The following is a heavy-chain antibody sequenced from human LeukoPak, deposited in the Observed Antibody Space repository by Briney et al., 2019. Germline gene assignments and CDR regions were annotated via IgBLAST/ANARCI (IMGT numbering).Heavy chain of an antibody. V-gene: IGHV3-74*01. D-gene: IGHD2-2*01. CDR1: GFTFSSYW. J-gene: IGHJ4*02. CDR3: TKDDDSTSYYFDY. Sequence: GGSLRLSCAGSGFTFSSYWMYWVRQAPGKGLVWVSRINSDGSTTSYADSVKGRFTISRDNAKNTLYLQMNSLRAEDTAVYYCTKDDDSTSYYFDYWGQGTLVTVSS. CDR2: INSDGSTT.